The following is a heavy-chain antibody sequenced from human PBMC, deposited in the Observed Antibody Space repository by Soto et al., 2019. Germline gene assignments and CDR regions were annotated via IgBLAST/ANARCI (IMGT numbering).Heavy chain of an antibody. CDR3: VRDGTKNYRDCLDP. CDR1: GASISGFY. CDR2: IYATGTT. Sequence: WGTLALSCTVSGASISGFYWSWIRKSAGKGLEWIGRIYATGTTDYNPSLKSRVMMSVDTSKKQFSLKLRSVTAADTAVYYCVRDGTKNYRDCLDPCGQGT. J-gene: IGHJ5*02. D-gene: IGHD1-1*01. V-gene: IGHV4-4*07.